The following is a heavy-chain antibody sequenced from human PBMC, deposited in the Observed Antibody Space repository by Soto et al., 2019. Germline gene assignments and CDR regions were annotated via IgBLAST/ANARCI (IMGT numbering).Heavy chain of an antibody. J-gene: IGHJ4*02. CDR2: IRTKTNSYAT. V-gene: IGHV3-73*02. CDR1: GFTFSGST. CDR3: TMGLLWFGAY. Sequence: EVQLVESGGGLVQPGGSLKLSCAASGFTFSGSTIHWVRQASGKGLEWIGRIRTKTNSYATAYAASVKDRFTISRDDSKNTAYLQVNSLKTEDTAVYYCTMGLLWFGAYWGQGTLVTVSS. D-gene: IGHD3-10*01.